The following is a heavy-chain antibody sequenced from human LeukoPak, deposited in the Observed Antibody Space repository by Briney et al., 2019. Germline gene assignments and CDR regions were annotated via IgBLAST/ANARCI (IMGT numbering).Heavy chain of an antibody. CDR3: AKPYYGSGSYYGFNYYAFDY. J-gene: IGHJ4*02. CDR2: ISGSGGST. D-gene: IGHD3-10*01. CDR1: GFTFSSYA. V-gene: IGHV3-23*01. Sequence: PGGSLRLSCAASGFTFSSYAMSWVHQAPGKGLEWVSIISGSGGSTNYADSVKGRFTISRDNSKNTLYLQMNSLRAEDTAVYYCAKPYYGSGSYYGFNYYAFDYWGQGTLVTVSS.